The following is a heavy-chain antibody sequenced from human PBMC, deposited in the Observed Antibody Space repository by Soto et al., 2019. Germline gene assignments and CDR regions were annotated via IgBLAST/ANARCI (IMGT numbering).Heavy chain of an antibody. Sequence: GGSLRLSCAVSGFTFSSYNMKWVRQAPGKGLECVSSISSSSSYIYYADSVKGRFTISRDNAKNSLYLQMNSLRAEDTAVYYCARSAGDYYGMDVWGQGTTVTVSS. CDR3: ARSAGDYYGMDV. CDR2: ISSSSSYI. J-gene: IGHJ6*02. CDR1: GFTFSSYN. D-gene: IGHD3-10*01. V-gene: IGHV3-21*01.